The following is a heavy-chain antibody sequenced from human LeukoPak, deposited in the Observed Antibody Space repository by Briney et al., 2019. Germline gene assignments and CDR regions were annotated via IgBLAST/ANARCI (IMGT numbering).Heavy chain of an antibody. CDR1: GYTFTGYY. CDR2: INPNSGGT. CDR3: ARAATTDADWFDP. V-gene: IGHV1-2*02. Sequence: ASVKVSCKASGYTFTGYYMHWVRQAPGQGLEWMGWINPNSGGTNYAQKFQGRVTMTRDTSISTAYMELSRLRSDDTAVYYCARAATTDADWFDPWGQGTPVTVSS. J-gene: IGHJ5*02. D-gene: IGHD4-11*01.